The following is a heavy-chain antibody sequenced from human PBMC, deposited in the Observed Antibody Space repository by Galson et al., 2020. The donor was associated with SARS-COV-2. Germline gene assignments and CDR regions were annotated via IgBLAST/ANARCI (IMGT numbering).Heavy chain of an antibody. Sequence: GESLKISCAASGFTFSRYAMSWVSQAPGKGLEWVSSISDSGTFYGDSVKGRFTISRDNAKNSLYLQMNSLRGEDTAVYYCVRLSDVDFYWGHGTLVAVSS. D-gene: IGHD5-12*01. J-gene: IGHJ4*01. V-gene: IGHV3-21*01. CDR3: VRLSDVDFY. CDR1: GFTFSRYA. CDR2: ISDSGTF.